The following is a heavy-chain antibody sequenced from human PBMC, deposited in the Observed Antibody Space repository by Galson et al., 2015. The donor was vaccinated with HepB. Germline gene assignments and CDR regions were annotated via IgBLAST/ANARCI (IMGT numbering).Heavy chain of an antibody. CDR3: ATDLGWEQRF. Sequence: SVKVSCKVAGYSLTALSMHWVRQAPGKGLEWMGGFDPEDGETIYAQKLQGRITLTEDTSTDTAYMELSSLRSEDTAVYYCATDLGWEQRFWGQGTLVTVSS. D-gene: IGHD1/OR15-1a*01. V-gene: IGHV1-24*01. CDR2: FDPEDGET. J-gene: IGHJ4*02. CDR1: GYSLTALS.